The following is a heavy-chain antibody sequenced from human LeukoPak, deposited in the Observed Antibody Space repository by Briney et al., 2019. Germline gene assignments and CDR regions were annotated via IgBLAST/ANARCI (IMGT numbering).Heavy chain of an antibody. CDR1: GGSISGYY. Sequence: SETLSLTCTVSGGSISGYYWSWIRQPPGKGLEWIGEINHSGSTNYNPSLKSRVTISVDTSKNQFSLKLSSVTAADTAVYYCARDSGSYSDYWGQGTLVTVSS. J-gene: IGHJ4*02. CDR3: ARDSGSYSDY. CDR2: INHSGST. V-gene: IGHV4-34*01. D-gene: IGHD1-26*01.